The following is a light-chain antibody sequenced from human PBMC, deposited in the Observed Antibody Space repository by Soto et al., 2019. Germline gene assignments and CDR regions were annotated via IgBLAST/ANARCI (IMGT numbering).Light chain of an antibody. V-gene: IGKV3-15*01. CDR3: QQYIHGYT. Sequence: EVVMTQSPATLSVFPGERVTLSCRASQSVSTSLAWYQQKPGQTPRLLIYSASTRATSIPARFSGSGSGTEFTLTISSLESEDFAVYYCQQYIHGYTFGQGTKLEIK. J-gene: IGKJ2*01. CDR2: SAS. CDR1: QSVSTS.